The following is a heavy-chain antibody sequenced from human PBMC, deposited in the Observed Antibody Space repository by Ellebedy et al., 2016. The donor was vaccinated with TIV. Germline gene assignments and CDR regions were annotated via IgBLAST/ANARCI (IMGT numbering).Heavy chain of an antibody. CDR3: ARHHDPKYNNYMDV. Sequence: MPSETLSLTCTVSGDSISPHYWNWIRQPPGKGLEWIGYIHYSGSANYNPSLKGRVTISVDTSKNQFSLNLSSVTAADTAMYYCARHHDPKYNNYMDVWGKGTTVTVSS. CDR2: IHYSGSA. V-gene: IGHV4-59*11. J-gene: IGHJ6*03. CDR1: GDSISPHY.